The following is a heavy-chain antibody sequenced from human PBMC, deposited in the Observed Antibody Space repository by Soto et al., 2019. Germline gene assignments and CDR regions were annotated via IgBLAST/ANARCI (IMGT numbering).Heavy chain of an antibody. Sequence: QVQLVQSGAEVKKPGASVNISCKASGYTFAAHYIHWVRQAPGQGLEWMGVINPSGGSPYYAQKFQGRVTMTKDTSTSTVYMDLSSLRSEDTALYYCAREDYSPQSGGGWFDPWGQGTLVTVSS. CDR1: GYTFAAHY. J-gene: IGHJ5*02. CDR2: INPSGGSP. D-gene: IGHD4-4*01. V-gene: IGHV1-46*01. CDR3: AREDYSPQSGGGWFDP.